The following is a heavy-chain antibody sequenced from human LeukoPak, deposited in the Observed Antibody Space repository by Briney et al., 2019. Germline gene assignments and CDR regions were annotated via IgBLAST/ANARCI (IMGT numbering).Heavy chain of an antibody. CDR3: ARSGYSAGFDY. CDR1: GGSISSYY. Sequence: SETLSLTCTVSGGSISSYYWSWIRQPPGKGLEWIGYIYHSGSTNYNPSLKSRVTISVDTSKNQFSLKLSSVTAADTAVYYCARSGYSAGFDYWGQGTLVTVSS. D-gene: IGHD5-18*01. J-gene: IGHJ4*02. V-gene: IGHV4-59*01. CDR2: IYHSGST.